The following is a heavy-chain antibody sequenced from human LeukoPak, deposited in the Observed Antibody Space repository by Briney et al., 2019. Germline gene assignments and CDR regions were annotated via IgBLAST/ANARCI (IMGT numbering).Heavy chain of an antibody. J-gene: IGHJ4*02. V-gene: IGHV3-20*04. CDR3: ARGNYGDYATSDY. CDR1: GFTFDDYG. D-gene: IGHD4-17*01. Sequence: PGGSLRLSXVASGFTFDDYGMSWVRQAPGKGLEWVSGINWNGGSTGYADSVKGRFTISRDNAKNSLYLQMNSLRAEDTALYYCARGNYGDYATSDYWGQGTLVTVSS. CDR2: INWNGGST.